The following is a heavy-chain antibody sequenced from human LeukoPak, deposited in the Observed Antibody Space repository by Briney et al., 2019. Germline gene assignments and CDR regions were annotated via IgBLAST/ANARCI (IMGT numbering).Heavy chain of an antibody. CDR3: AKDKQGTNYYNYYMDV. V-gene: IGHV3-9*01. J-gene: IGHJ6*03. CDR2: ISWNSGTK. Sequence: GRSLRLSCAASGFTFDDYAMHWVRQAPGKGLEWVSGISWNSGTKGYADSVRGRFTIPRDNAKNSLYLQMNSLRVEDTALYYCAKDKQGTNYYNYYMDVWGKGTTVTVSS. CDR1: GFTFDDYA. D-gene: IGHD3-10*01.